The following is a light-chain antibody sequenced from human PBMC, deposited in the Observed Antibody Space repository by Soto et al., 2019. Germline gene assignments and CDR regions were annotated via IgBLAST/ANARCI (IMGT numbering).Light chain of an antibody. CDR1: SSDIGSNY. J-gene: IGLJ3*02. Sequence: QSVLTQPPSASGTPGQRVTISCSGSSSDIGSNYVYWYQQLPGTAPKLLIYRNNQWPSGVPDRFSGSKSGTSASLAISGLRSEDAADYYCAAWDDSLSGWVFGGGTKLTVL. CDR2: RNN. CDR3: AAWDDSLSGWV. V-gene: IGLV1-47*01.